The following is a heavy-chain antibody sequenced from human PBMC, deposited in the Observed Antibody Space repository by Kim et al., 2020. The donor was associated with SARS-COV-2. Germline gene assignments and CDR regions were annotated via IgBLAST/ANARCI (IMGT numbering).Heavy chain of an antibody. V-gene: IGHV4-34*01. CDR3: ARGISGEYSYGLYFDY. CDR2: INHSGST. CDR1: GGSFSGYY. Sequence: SETLSLTCAVYGGSFSGYYWSWIRQPPGKGLEWIGEINHSGSTNYNPSLKSRVTISVDTSKNQFSLKLSSVTAADTAVYYCARGISGEYSYGLYFDYWGQGTLVTVSS. D-gene: IGHD5-18*01. J-gene: IGHJ4*02.